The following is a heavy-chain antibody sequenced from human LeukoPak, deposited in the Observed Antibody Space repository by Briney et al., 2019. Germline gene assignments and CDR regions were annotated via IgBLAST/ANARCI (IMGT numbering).Heavy chain of an antibody. Sequence: SETLSLTCSVSGGSIRNYYWSWVRQPPGETLEWIGYTFNGGATDNNPSLKGRVTISVDTSQNQFSLRMRSLTAADTAVYYCARPLSRGDDYGASGAAVFLDYFDYWGQGILVTVSS. CDR3: ARPLSRGDDYGASGAAVFLDYFDY. CDR1: GGSIRNYY. CDR2: TFNGGAT. V-gene: IGHV4-59*08. J-gene: IGHJ4*02. D-gene: IGHD4-17*01.